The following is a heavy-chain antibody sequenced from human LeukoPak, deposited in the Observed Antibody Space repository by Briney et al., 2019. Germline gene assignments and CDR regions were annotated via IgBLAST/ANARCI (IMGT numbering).Heavy chain of an antibody. D-gene: IGHD5/OR15-5a*01. J-gene: IGHJ6*03. CDR1: GYTFTGYY. CDR3: ARGVTLYYYYMDV. CDR2: INPNSGGS. V-gene: IGHV1-2*02. Sequence: ASVKVSCKASGYTFTGYYFRWVRQAPGQGLEWMGWINPNSGGSNYAQKFRGRVTMTRDTSISTAYMELSRLRSDDTAVYYCARGVTLYYYYMDVWGKGTTVTVSS.